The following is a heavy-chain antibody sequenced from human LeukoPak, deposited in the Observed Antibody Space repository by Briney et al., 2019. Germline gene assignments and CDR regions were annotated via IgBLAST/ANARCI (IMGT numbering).Heavy chain of an antibody. Sequence: GESLKISCAASGFIFSNYGMHWVRQAPGRGLEFVSRISSNGGTTYYADSLKGRFTISRDNSKNTVYLQMASLRPEDMAVYYCARVPFSSGWYDYWGQGTLVTVSS. CDR3: ARVPFSSGWYDY. V-gene: IGHV3-64*02. D-gene: IGHD6-19*01. CDR2: ISSNGGTT. J-gene: IGHJ4*02. CDR1: GFIFSNYG.